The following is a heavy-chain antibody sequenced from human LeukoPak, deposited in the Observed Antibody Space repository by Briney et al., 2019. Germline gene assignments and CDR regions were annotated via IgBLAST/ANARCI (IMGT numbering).Heavy chain of an antibody. CDR3: ARHAVYAGSGWAFDY. V-gene: IGHV4-59*08. J-gene: IGHJ4*02. D-gene: IGHD6-19*01. CDR2: IFHTGSGST. Sequence: SETLSLTCTVSGGSISPYYWSWIRQPPGKGLEWIGYIFHTGSGSTSHNPSLKSRVTISVDTSRNQFSLNLNSVTAADTAVYYCARHAVYAGSGWAFDYWGQGTLVTVSS. CDR1: GGSISPYY.